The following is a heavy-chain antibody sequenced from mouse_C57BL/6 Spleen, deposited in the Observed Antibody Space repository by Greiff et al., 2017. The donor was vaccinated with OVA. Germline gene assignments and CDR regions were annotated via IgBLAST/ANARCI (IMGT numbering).Heavy chain of an antibody. V-gene: IGHV1-15*01. CDR3: TRGGLYGSSPYYFDY. D-gene: IGHD1-1*01. CDR2: IDPETGGT. Sequence: QVQLQQSGAELVRPGASVTLSCKASGYTFTDYELHWVKQTPVHGLEWIGAIDPETGGTAYNQKFKGKAILTADKSSSTAYMELRSLTSEDSAVYYCTRGGLYGSSPYYFDYWGQGTTLTVSS. J-gene: IGHJ2*01. CDR1: GYTFTDYE.